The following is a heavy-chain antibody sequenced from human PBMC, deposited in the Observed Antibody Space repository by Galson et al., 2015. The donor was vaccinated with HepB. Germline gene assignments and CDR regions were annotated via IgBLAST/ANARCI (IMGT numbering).Heavy chain of an antibody. CDR2: FHPDDGEV. J-gene: IGHJ4*02. V-gene: IGHV1-24*01. CDR1: GYSVTEVP. CDR3: AVFEWRTNVFDF. D-gene: IGHD2-8*01. Sequence: SVKVSCKVSGYSVTEVPIHWMRQSAGKGLEWMGGFHPDDGEVIYAQNFQGRITMTEDTSADTAYMELGRLRSEDTAVYFCAVFEWRTNVFDFWGQGTLVTVSS.